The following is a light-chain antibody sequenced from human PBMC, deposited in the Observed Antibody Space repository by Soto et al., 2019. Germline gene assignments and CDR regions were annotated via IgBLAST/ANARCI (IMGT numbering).Light chain of an antibody. J-gene: IGKJ4*01. V-gene: IGKV3D-15*01. CDR3: QQYKSRPSLT. Sequence: EIVMTQSPVTLSVSPGESATLSCRASQDISNMLAWYQHKPGQAPRLLIYGASTWASGIPFRFSGSGSGTEFTLTISSLQSEDIAAYYCQQYKSRPSLTFGGGPKVDIK. CDR2: GAS. CDR1: QDISNM.